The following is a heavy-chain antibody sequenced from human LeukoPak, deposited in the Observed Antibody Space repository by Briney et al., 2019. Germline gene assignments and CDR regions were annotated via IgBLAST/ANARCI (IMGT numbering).Heavy chain of an antibody. CDR1: GYTFTGYY. Sequence: GASVKVSCKASGYTFTGYYMHWVRQAPGQGLEWMGWINPNSGGTNYAQKFQGRVTMTRDTSISTAYMELSRLRSDDTAVYYCARDNVVVAATLADAFDIWGQGTMVTVSS. V-gene: IGHV1-2*02. CDR2: INPNSGGT. J-gene: IGHJ3*02. D-gene: IGHD2-15*01. CDR3: ARDNVVVAATLADAFDI.